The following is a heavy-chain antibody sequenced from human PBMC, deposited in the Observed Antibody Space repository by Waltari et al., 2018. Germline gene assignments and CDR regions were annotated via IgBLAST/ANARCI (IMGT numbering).Heavy chain of an antibody. CDR3: ARGHSGWYDY. CDR1: GYSIRSGYY. J-gene: IGHJ4*02. V-gene: IGHV4-38-2*01. CDR2: IYHSGST. Sequence: QVQLQESGPGLVTPSETLSLTCAVSGYSIRSGYYGGWIRQPPGKGLEWVVTIYHSGSTYYNPSLKSRVTISVDTSNNQFSLKLSSVTAADTAVYYCARGHSGWYDYWGQGNLVTVSS. D-gene: IGHD6-19*01.